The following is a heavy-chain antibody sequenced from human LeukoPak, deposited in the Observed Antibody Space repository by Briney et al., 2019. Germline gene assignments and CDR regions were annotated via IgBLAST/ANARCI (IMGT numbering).Heavy chain of an antibody. CDR2: ISESGGST. V-gene: IGHV3-23*01. D-gene: IGHD3-10*01. CDR3: AKRGIVIRGVIIIGFHKEAYYFDY. Sequence: GGSLRLSCVVSGITLSNYGMSWVRQAPGTGREWVSGISESGGSTNYADSVKGRFIISRDNSKNTVYLQMNSLRAEDTAVYFCAKRGIVIRGVIIIGFHKEAYYFDYWGQGILVTVSS. CDR1: GITLSNYG. J-gene: IGHJ4*02.